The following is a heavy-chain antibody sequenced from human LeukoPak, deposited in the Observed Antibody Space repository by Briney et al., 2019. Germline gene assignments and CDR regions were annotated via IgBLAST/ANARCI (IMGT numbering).Heavy chain of an antibody. CDR2: INPSGGST. D-gene: IGHD3-3*01. J-gene: IGHJ5*02. V-gene: IGHV1-46*01. CDR3: AREAVTIFGGVRTQTTKLPHRFDP. Sequence: ASVKVSCKASGYTFTSHHMHWVRQAPGQGLEWMGIINPSGGSTNYAQKFQGRVIMTRDMSTSTVYMELSSLRSEDTAVYYCAREAVTIFGGVRTQTTKLPHRFDPWGQGTLVTVSS. CDR1: GYTFTSHH.